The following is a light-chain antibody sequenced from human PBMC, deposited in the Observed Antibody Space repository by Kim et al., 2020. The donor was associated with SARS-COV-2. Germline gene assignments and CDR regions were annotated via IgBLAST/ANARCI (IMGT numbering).Light chain of an antibody. CDR1: SSNIGSYT. Sequence: ELTQPPSASGTPGQRVTISCSGDSSNIGSYTVKWYQQLPGMAPKLLIYNNNQRPSGVPDRFSGSKSGTSASLAISGLQSDDEADYYCAAWDDSLSGVLFGGGTQLTVL. V-gene: IGLV1-44*01. J-gene: IGLJ2*01. CDR3: AAWDDSLSGVL. CDR2: NNN.